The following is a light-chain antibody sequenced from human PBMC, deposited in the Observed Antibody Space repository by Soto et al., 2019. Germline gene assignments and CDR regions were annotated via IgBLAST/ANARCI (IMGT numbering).Light chain of an antibody. CDR2: AAS. CDR1: QSISSY. J-gene: IGKJ5*01. V-gene: IGKV1-17*01. CDR3: LQRNSYPIT. Sequence: IHFTQSPSPLSASVGDRVTITCRASQSISSYLNWYQQKPGKAPNLLIYAASSLQSGVPSRFSGSGSGTQFTLTISSLQPEDFATYYCLQRNSYPITFGQGTRLEIK.